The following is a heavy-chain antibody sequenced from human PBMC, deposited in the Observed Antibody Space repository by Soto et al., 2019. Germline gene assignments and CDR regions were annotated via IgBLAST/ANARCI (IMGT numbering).Heavy chain of an antibody. Sequence: ASVKISCKASGYTFTGYYMHWVRQAPGQGLEWMGWINPNSGGTNYAQKFQGWVTMTRDTSISTAYMELSRLRSDDTAVYYCARLESSSGWYAECFQHWGQGTLVTVSS. D-gene: IGHD6-19*01. CDR1: GYTFTGYY. J-gene: IGHJ1*01. CDR3: ARLESSSGWYAECFQH. V-gene: IGHV1-2*04. CDR2: INPNSGGT.